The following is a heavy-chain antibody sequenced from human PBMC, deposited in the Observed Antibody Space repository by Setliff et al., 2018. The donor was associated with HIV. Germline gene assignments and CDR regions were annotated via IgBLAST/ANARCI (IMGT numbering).Heavy chain of an antibody. CDR1: GGSFSLHY. D-gene: IGHD2-21*01. CDR3: ARRRETIVVVIGIPNWYFDL. J-gene: IGHJ2*01. V-gene: IGHV4-34*01. CDR2: INHSGGT. Sequence: SETLSLTCAVSGGSFSLHYDTWIRQSPLRGLEWIGEINHSGGTRYNPSLESRVTMSLDSSRKQFSLRLISVTAADTAVYYCARRRETIVVVIGIPNWYFDLWGRGTLVTVSS.